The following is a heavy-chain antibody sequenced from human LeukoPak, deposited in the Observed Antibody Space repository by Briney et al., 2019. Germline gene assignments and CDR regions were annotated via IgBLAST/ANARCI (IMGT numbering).Heavy chain of an antibody. V-gene: IGHV3-23*01. CDR2: ISDSGGTT. J-gene: IGHJ4*02. D-gene: IGHD1-26*01. Sequence: PGGSLRLSCTASGFTFNTEAMTWVRQAPGKGLEWVSTISDSGGTTYYTDSVKGPFTISRDNSKKIVSLHMSRLKAEDTALYYCAKGLGFLPQFDYWSQGSLVAVSS. CDR1: GFTFNTEA. CDR3: AKGLGFLPQFDY.